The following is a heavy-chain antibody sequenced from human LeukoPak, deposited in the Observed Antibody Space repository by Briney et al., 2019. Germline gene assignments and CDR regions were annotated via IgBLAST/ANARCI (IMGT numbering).Heavy chain of an antibody. V-gene: IGHV4-34*01. CDR3: ARGPPAKPGTGYYYGMDV. D-gene: IGHD2-2*01. J-gene: IGHJ6*02. CDR1: GGSFSGYY. Sequence: SETLSLTCAVYGGSFSGYYWSWIRQPPGKGLEWIGEINHSGSTNYNPSLKSRVTISVDMSKNQFSLKLSSVIAADTAVYYCARGPPAKPGTGYYYGMDVWGLGTTVTVSS. CDR2: INHSGST.